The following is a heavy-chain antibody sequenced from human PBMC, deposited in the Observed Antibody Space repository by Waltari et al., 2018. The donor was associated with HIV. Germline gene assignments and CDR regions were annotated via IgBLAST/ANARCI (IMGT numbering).Heavy chain of an antibody. CDR3: VRMGSGIFFPTRIDF. Sequence: QVRLQETGPGLLKPAETLSLNCQVSGASISGSTFYWGWIRQSPGKPLEWLGGLHFSGDTFYNPALKSRVNVSVDTSAYHVPLTVESVTAADTALYFCVRMGSGIFFPTRIDFWGQGALVIVSS. CDR1: GASISGSTFY. D-gene: IGHD3-10*01. V-gene: IGHV4-39*01. CDR2: LHFSGDT. J-gene: IGHJ4*02.